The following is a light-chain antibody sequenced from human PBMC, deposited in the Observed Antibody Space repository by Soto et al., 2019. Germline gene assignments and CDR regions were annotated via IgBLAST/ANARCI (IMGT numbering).Light chain of an antibody. Sequence: DIQMTQSPSSVSPSLGDRVTITCRASQDISNWLAWYQQKPGKAPKLLIYAASSLQSGVPSRFSGSGYGTDFTLSISSLQPEDFATYYCQQANTFPLTFGGGSKVGVK. CDR1: QDISNW. CDR3: QQANTFPLT. CDR2: AAS. V-gene: IGKV1-12*01. J-gene: IGKJ4*01.